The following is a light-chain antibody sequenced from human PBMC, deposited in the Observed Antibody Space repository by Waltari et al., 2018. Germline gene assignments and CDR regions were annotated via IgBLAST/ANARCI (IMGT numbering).Light chain of an antibody. CDR1: SSDVGANNF. V-gene: IGLV2-11*01. Sequence: QSALTQPRSVSGSPGQSVTISCTGTSSDVGANNFVSWYTHHPDKAPKLIIYDINKRPSGVPDRFSGSKSGNTASLTISGLQAEDDADYYCCSCVGRNIYWVFGGGTKLTVL. J-gene: IGLJ3*02. CDR2: DIN. CDR3: CSCVGRNIYWV.